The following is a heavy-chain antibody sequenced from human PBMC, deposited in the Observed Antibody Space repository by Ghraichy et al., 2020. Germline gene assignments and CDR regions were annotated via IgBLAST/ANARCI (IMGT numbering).Heavy chain of an antibody. CDR1: GFSLTNPRMG. V-gene: IGHV2-26*01. CDR3: ARVKDWNSDNWFDP. D-gene: IGHD1-7*01. CDR2: IFSNDVK. J-gene: IGHJ5*02. Sequence: SGPTLVKPTETLTLTCIVSGFSLTNPRMGVSWIRQPPGKALEWLGNIFSNDVKSYSPSLKSRLTISKDTSNSQVVLTMTNVDPVDTATYYCARVKDWNSDNWFDPWGQGTLVTVSS.